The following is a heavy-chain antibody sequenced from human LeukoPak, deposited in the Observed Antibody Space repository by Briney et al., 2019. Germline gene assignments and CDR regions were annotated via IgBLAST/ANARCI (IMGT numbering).Heavy chain of an antibody. CDR2: IIPILGIA. D-gene: IGHD2-15*01. J-gene: IGHJ3*02. CDR1: GYTFTSYD. CDR3: AVRIVVVVAVDHDAFDI. V-gene: IGHV1-69*04. Sequence: ASVTVSFTASGYTFTSYDINWVRQAPGQGLEWMGRIIPILGIANYAQKFQGRVTITADKSTSTAYMELSSLRSEDTAVYYCAVRIVVVVAVDHDAFDIWGQGTMVTVSS.